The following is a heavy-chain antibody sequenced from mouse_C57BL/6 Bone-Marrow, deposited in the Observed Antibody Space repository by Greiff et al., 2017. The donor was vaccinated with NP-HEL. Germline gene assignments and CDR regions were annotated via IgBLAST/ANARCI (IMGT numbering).Heavy chain of an antibody. Sequence: EVQVVESGGGLVKPGGSLKLSCAASGFTFSSYAMSWVRQTPEKRLEWVATISDGGSYTYYPDNVKGRFTISRDNAKNNLYLQMSHLKSEDTAMYYCARDLRGTDYFDYWGQGTTLTVSS. CDR3: ARDLRGTDYFDY. CDR2: ISDGGSYT. J-gene: IGHJ2*01. D-gene: IGHD1-1*01. CDR1: GFTFSSYA. V-gene: IGHV5-4*01.